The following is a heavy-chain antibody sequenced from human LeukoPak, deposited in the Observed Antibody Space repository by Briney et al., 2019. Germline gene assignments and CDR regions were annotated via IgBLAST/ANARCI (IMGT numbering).Heavy chain of an antibody. Sequence: GGSLRLSCAASGFTFNYSWVSWVRQAPGKGLQWVANIKQHGSEKSYLDSVKGRFTISRDNTKNSLFLQMNSLRAEDTAVYYCARVGIDYLASYHFDQWGRGTLVTVSS. D-gene: IGHD2/OR15-2a*01. CDR1: GFTFNYSW. CDR3: ARVGIDYLASYHFDQ. V-gene: IGHV3-7*01. J-gene: IGHJ4*02. CDR2: IKQHGSEK.